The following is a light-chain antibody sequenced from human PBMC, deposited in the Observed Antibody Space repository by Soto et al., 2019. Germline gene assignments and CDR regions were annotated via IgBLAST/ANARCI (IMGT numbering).Light chain of an antibody. CDR2: GAI. Sequence: EVVLTQSPGTLSLSPGERATLSCRASQRVTNNYLAWYQQKPGRPPRLIIFGAINRATGIPNRCSGSGSGADFTLTISGLEPEDFALYFCQQYGTKPLTFGGGTKVEF. J-gene: IGKJ4*02. CDR3: QQYGTKPLT. V-gene: IGKV3-20*01. CDR1: QRVTNNY.